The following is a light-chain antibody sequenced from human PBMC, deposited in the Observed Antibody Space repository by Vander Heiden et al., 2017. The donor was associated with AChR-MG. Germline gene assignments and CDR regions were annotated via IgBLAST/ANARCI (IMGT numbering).Light chain of an antibody. J-gene: IGKJ3*01. CDR3: QQDYSAPPN. V-gene: IGKV4-1*01. Sequence: DIVMTQSPDSLAVSLGERATINCKPRQSVLYSANNKNYLAWYQQKPGQPPKLLIYWASTRESGVPDRFSGSGSGTDFTLTISSLQAEDVAVYYCQQDYSAPPNFGPGTKVDIK. CDR2: WAS. CDR1: QSVLYSANNKNY.